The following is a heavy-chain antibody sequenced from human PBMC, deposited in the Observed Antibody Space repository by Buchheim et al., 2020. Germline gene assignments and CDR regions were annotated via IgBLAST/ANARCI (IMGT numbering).Heavy chain of an antibody. CDR1: GFTFSTYA. D-gene: IGHD1-26*01. Sequence: VQLVESGGGVVQPGRSLRLSCAASGFTFSTYAMHWVRQAPGKGLEGVAVISDDGSKAYYADSVKDRFTISRDNSKNTVYLQMNSLRTEDTAVYYCARDRFRSSGTFFDQWGQGNL. V-gene: IGHV3-30*04. CDR2: ISDDGSKA. CDR3: ARDRFRSSGTFFDQ. J-gene: IGHJ4*02.